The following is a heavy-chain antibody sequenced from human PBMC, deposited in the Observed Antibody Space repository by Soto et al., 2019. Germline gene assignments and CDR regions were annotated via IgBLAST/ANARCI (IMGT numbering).Heavy chain of an antibody. D-gene: IGHD3-3*01. V-gene: IGHV5-51*01. CDR2: IYPSDSDT. CDR1: GYSFAGYG. CDR3: ARGGVSTRTFDY. J-gene: IGHJ4*02. Sequence: PGESLKISCNGSGYSFAGYGIAWVRQMPGKGPELRGIIYPSDSDTRYRPSFQGPLTNSADQSLSSASLQWSSLRASDTAMYYCARGGVSTRTFDYWGQGTPVTVSS.